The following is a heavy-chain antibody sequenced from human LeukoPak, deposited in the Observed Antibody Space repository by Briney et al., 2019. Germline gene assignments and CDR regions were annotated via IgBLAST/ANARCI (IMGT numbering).Heavy chain of an antibody. CDR3: AKDSTWIQLWFDY. CDR2: ISGSGGST. J-gene: IGHJ4*02. CDR1: GFAFSSYT. V-gene: IGHV3-23*01. D-gene: IGHD5-18*01. Sequence: GGSLRLSCAASGFAFSSYTMGWVRQAPGKGLEWVSAISGSGGSTYYADSVKGRFTISRDNSKNTLYVQMNSLRAEDTAVYYCAKDSTWIQLWFDYWGQGTLVTVSS.